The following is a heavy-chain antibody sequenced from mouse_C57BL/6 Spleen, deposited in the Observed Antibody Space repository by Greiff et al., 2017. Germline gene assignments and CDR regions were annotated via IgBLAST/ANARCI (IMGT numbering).Heavy chain of an antibody. D-gene: IGHD1-1*01. J-gene: IGHJ2*01. CDR3: TTGAIYYYGSSFDY. V-gene: IGHV6-6*01. CDR2: IRNKANNHAT. CDR1: GFNFSDAW. Sequence: EVQRVESGGGLVQPGGSMKLSCAASGFNFSDAWMDWVRQSPEKGLEWVAEIRNKANNHATYYAESVKGRFTISRDDSKSGVYLQMNSLRAEDTGFYYGTTGAIYYYGSSFDYWGQGTTLTVSS.